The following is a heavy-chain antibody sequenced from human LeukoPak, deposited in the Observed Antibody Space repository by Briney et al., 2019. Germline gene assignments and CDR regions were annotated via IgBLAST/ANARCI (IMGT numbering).Heavy chain of an antibody. CDR3: ARGYCSSTSCYNQGWFDP. D-gene: IGHD2-2*02. Sequence: SVKVSCKASGGTFSSYAISWVRQAPGQGLEWMGGIIPIFGTANYAQKFQGRVTITTDESTSTAYMELSSLRSEDTAVYYCARGYCSSTSCYNQGWFDPWGQGTLVTVSS. CDR2: IIPIFGTA. J-gene: IGHJ5*02. CDR1: GGTFSSYA. V-gene: IGHV1-69*05.